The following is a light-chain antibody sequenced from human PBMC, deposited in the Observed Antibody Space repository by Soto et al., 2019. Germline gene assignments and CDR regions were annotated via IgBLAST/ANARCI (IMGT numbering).Light chain of an antibody. CDR3: SSYTSSSTLLYV. Sequence: QSALTQPASVSGSPGQSITISCTGTSSDVGGYNYVSWYQQHPGKAPKLMIYDVSNRPSGVSNRFSGSKSGNTASLTISGLLAEDEADYYCSSYTSSSTLLYVFGTGTQLTVL. CDR2: DVS. J-gene: IGLJ1*01. CDR1: SSDVGGYNY. V-gene: IGLV2-14*01.